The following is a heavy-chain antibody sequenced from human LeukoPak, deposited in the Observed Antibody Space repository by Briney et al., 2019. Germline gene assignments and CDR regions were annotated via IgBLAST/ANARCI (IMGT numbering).Heavy chain of an antibody. CDR1: GGSISSSSYY. V-gene: IGHV4-61*05. CDR3: ARYYGSGSYYFSRDYYMDV. CDR2: IYYSGST. D-gene: IGHD3-10*01. J-gene: IGHJ6*03. Sequence: SETLSLTCTVSGGSISSSSYYWGWIRQPPGKGLEWIGYIYYSGSTNYNPSLKSRVTISVDTSKNQFSLKLSSVTAADTAVYYCARYYGSGSYYFSRDYYMDVWGKGTTVTISS.